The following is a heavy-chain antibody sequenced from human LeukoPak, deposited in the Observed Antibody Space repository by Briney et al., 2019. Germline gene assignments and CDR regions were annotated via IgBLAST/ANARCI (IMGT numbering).Heavy chain of an antibody. D-gene: IGHD1-20*01. CDR1: GYTFTGYY. CDR2: INPNSGGT. Sequence: GASVKVSCKASGYTFTGYYMHWVRQAPRQGLEWMGWINPNSGGTNYAQKFQGRVTMTRDTSISTAYMELSRLRSDDTAVYYCARQYNWNPMIWFDPWGQGTLVTVSS. J-gene: IGHJ5*02. V-gene: IGHV1-2*02. CDR3: ARQYNWNPMIWFDP.